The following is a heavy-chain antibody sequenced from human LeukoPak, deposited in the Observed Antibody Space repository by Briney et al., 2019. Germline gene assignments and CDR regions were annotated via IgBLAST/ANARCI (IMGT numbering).Heavy chain of an antibody. CDR1: GGTFSSYA. CDR3: AREDCDATSCYWGIIY. V-gene: IGHV1-69*13. CDR2: IIPIFGTA. D-gene: IGHD2-2*01. J-gene: IGHJ4*02. Sequence: SVKVSCKASGGTFSSYAISWVRQAPGQGLEWMGGIIPIFGTANYAQKFQGRVTITADESTSTAYMELSSLRSEDTAVYYCAREDCDATSCYWGIIYWGQGTLVTVSS.